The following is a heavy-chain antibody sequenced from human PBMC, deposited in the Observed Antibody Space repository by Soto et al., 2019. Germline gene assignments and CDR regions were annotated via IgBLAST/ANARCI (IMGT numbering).Heavy chain of an antibody. CDR2: IWYDGSNK. V-gene: IGHV3-33*01. CDR1: GFTFSSFG. Sequence: QVQVVESGGGVVQPGRSLRLSCAASGFTFSSFGMHWVRQAPGKGLEWVAVIWYDGSNKYYSDSVKGRFTISRDNSENTLYVQLNSLRAEDRAVYYCARDRYSSGWYDLACWGQGTLVNVSS. CDR3: ARDRYSSGWYDLAC. D-gene: IGHD6-19*01. J-gene: IGHJ4*02.